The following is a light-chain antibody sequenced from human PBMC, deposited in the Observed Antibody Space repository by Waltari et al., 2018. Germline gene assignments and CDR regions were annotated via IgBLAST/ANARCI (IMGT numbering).Light chain of an antibody. Sequence: QTVVTQEPSLSVSPGGTVTLTCVLSSGSLSTTSYATWYQQTPGQAPRTRVYKASGRASGVPDRFSGTILGNKAALTITGAQPEDESDYYCSIYMGSGIWVFGGGTKLTVL. CDR1: SGSLSTTSY. J-gene: IGLJ3*02. CDR3: SIYMGSGIWV. CDR2: KAS. V-gene: IGLV8-61*01.